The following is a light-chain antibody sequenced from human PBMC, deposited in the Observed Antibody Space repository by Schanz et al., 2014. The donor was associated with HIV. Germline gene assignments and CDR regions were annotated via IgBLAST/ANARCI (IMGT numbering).Light chain of an antibody. V-gene: IGKV3D-20*02. CDR1: HSVSSNF. Sequence: DIVLTQSPDTLSVPPGERATLSCRASHSVSSNFFAWYQQKPGQAPRLLIFGASNRAAGIPARFSGSGSGTDFTLTISSLEPEDFAVYYCQQRSNWPRSFGGGTKVEIK. CDR2: GAS. J-gene: IGKJ4*01. CDR3: QQRSNWPRS.